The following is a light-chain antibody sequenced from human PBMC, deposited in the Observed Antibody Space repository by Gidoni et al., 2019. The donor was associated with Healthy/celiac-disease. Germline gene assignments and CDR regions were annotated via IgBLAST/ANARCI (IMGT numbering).Light chain of an antibody. V-gene: IGKV3-11*01. CDR3: QQRSNWPPLT. CDR2: DAS. J-gene: IGKJ4*01. CDR1: QRVSSY. Sequence: IVLTQSPATLSLSPGERATLSCRANQRVSSYLAWYQQKPGQAARLLIYDASTRATGIPARFSGSGSGTDFTRTISSLEPEDFAVYYCQQRSNWPPLTLGGGTKVEIK.